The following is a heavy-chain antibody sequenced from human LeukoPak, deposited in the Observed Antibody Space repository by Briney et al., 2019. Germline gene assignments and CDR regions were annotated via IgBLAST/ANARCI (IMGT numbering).Heavy chain of an antibody. D-gene: IGHD5-12*01. CDR1: GFTFSSYG. J-gene: IGHJ6*02. Sequence: GGSLRLSCSASGFTFSSYGMHWVRQAPGKGLDYVSAISSNGGSTYYADSVEGRFTISRDNSKNTLHLQMSSLRPEDTAVYYCVKGSGGLPIYGMDVWGQGTTVTVSS. CDR3: VKGSGGLPIYGMDV. V-gene: IGHV3-64D*09. CDR2: ISSNGGST.